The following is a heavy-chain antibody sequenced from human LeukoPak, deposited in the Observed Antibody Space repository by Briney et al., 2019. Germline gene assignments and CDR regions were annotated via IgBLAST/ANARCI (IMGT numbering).Heavy chain of an antibody. CDR1: GGSFSGYY. D-gene: IGHD3-10*01. V-gene: IGHV4-34*01. CDR3: ARRRRSVEYYYGSGSYPPYYMDV. J-gene: IGHJ6*03. CDR2: INHSGST. Sequence: PSETLSLTCAVYGGSFSGYYWSWIRQPPGKGLEWIGEINHSGSTNYNPSLKSRVTISVDTSKNQFSLKLSSVTAADTAVYYCARRRRSVEYYYGSGSYPPYYMDVWGKGTTVTVSS.